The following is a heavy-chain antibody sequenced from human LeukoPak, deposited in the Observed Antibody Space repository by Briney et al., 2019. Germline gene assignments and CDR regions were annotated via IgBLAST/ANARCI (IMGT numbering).Heavy chain of an antibody. CDR2: ISGDGTGT. V-gene: IGHV3-43*02. J-gene: IGHJ4*02. CDR1: GFTFDDYA. Sequence: GGSLRLSCAASGFTFDDYAMHWVRQAPGKGLEWVSLISGDGTGTYYADSVKGRFTISRDNRKNSLYLQMNSLRTEDTALYYCAKDNFGSGSYFENSGQGTLVTVSS. CDR3: AKDNFGSGSYFEN. D-gene: IGHD1-26*01.